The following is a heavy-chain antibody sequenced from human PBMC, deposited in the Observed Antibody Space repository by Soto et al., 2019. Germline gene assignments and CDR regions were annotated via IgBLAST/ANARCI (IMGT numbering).Heavy chain of an antibody. J-gene: IGHJ5*02. CDR2: IYYSGST. V-gene: IGHV4-31*03. Sequence: PSETLSLTCTVSGGSISSGGYHWSWIRQHPGKGLEWIGYIYYSGSTYYNPSLKSRVTISVDTSKNQFSLKLSSVTAADTAVYYCARGKNWFAPWGQGTLVTAPS. CDR1: GGSISSGGYH. CDR3: ARGKNWFAP.